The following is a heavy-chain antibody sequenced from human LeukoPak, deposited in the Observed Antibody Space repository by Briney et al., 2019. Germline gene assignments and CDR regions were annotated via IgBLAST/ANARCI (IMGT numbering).Heavy chain of an antibody. Sequence: GGSLRLSCAASGFTFSSYSMNWVRQAPGKGLEWVSSISSSSYIYYADSVKGRFTISRDNAKNSLYLQMNSLRAEGMALYYCAKDVSDYGDYGFDYWGQGTLVTVSS. J-gene: IGHJ4*02. V-gene: IGHV3-21*04. D-gene: IGHD4-17*01. CDR2: ISSSSYI. CDR3: AKDVSDYGDYGFDY. CDR1: GFTFSSYS.